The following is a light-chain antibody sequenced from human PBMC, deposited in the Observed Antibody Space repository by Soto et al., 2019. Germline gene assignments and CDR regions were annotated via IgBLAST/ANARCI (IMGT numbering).Light chain of an antibody. V-gene: IGLV1-51*02. Sequence: QSVLTQPPSVSAAPGEKVTISCSGSSSDIGRHHVSWYQQLPGTAPKLLIYENTKRPSGIPDRFSGSKSGTSATLGITGLPTGDEADYYCGTWDTSRGRVFGTGTKLTVL. CDR3: GTWDTSRGRV. J-gene: IGLJ1*01. CDR1: SSDIGRHH. CDR2: ENT.